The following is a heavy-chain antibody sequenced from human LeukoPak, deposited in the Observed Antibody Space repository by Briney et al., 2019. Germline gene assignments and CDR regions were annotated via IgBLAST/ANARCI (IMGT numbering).Heavy chain of an antibody. CDR2: IYYSGST. CDR1: GGSISSGDYY. Sequence: SETLSLTCTVSGGSISSGDYYWSWIRQPPGKGLEWIGYIYYSGSTYYNPSLKSRVTISVDTSKNQFSLKLSSVTAADTAVYYCARVGSGGLPYYYYYYMDVWGKGTTVTVSS. D-gene: IGHD2-21*01. J-gene: IGHJ6*03. V-gene: IGHV4-30-4*08. CDR3: ARVGSGGLPYYYYYYMDV.